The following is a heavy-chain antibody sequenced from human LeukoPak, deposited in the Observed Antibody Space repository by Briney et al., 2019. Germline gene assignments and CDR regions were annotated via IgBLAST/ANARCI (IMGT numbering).Heavy chain of an antibody. CDR2: ITSGGGTI. J-gene: IGHJ4*02. V-gene: IGHV3-48*03. Sequence: GGSLRLSCAASGFTFSVYEMNWVRQAPGKGLEWFSYITSGGGTIYYADSVKGRFTISRDNAKNSLYLQMNSLRADDTATYYCARGFNCAFDYWGQGTLVTVSS. CDR1: GFTFSVYE. CDR3: ARGFNCAFDY. D-gene: IGHD1-1*01.